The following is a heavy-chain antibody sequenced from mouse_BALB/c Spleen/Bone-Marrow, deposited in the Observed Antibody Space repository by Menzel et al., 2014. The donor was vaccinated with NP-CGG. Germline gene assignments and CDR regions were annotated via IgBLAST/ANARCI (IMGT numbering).Heavy chain of an antibody. Sequence: EVMLVESGAGLVQPKGSLKLSCAASGSTFNIYAMNWVRQAPRKGLEWVARISSKSTNYTTCYADSVKDRFTISSDDSQSMLYLQMNSLKTEDTAIYYCVRQDYDYPMDYWGQGTSVTVSS. D-gene: IGHD2-4*01. J-gene: IGHJ4*01. CDR3: VRQDYDYPMDY. V-gene: IGHV10-1*01. CDR1: GSTFNIYA. CDR2: ISSKSTNYTT.